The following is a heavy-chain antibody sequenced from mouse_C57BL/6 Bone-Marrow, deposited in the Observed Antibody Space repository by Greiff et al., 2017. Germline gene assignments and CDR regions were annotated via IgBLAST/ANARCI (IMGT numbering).Heavy chain of an antibody. D-gene: IGHD1-1*01. CDR2: ISSGGSYT. J-gene: IGHJ1*03. CDR3: ARHYGSSRGWYFDV. Sequence: DVMLVESGGDLVKPGGSLKLSCAASGFTFSSYGMSWVRQTPDKRLEWVATISSGGSYTYYPDSVKGRFTISRDNAKNTLYLQMSRLKSEDTAMYYCARHYGSSRGWYFDVWGTGTTVTVSS. V-gene: IGHV5-6*02. CDR1: GFTFSSYG.